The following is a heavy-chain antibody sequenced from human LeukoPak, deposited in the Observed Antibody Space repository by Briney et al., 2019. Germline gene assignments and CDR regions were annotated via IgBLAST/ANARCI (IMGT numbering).Heavy chain of an antibody. D-gene: IGHD7-27*01. CDR1: GFTFSSYG. CDR3: ANGLSGDLGPLGY. CDR2: IRYDGSNK. V-gene: IGHV3-30*02. J-gene: IGHJ4*02. Sequence: PGGSLRLSCAASGFTFSSYGMHWVRQAPGKGLEWVAFIRYDGSNKYYADSVKGRFTISRDNSKNTLYLQMNSLRAGDTAVYYCANGLSGDLGPLGYWGQGTLVTVSS.